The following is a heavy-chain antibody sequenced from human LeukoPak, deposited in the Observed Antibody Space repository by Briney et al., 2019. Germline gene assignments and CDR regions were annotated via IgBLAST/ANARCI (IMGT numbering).Heavy chain of an antibody. CDR2: INHSGST. CDR3: ARGVTGFWSGFGLTAWFDP. V-gene: IGHV4-34*01. J-gene: IGHJ5*02. Sequence: SETLSLTCAVYGGSFSGYYWSWIRQPPGKGLEWIGEINHSGSTNYNPSLKSRVTISVDTSKNQFSLKLSSVTAADTAVYYCARGVTGFWSGFGLTAWFDPWGQGTLVTVSS. D-gene: IGHD3-3*01. CDR1: GGSFSGYY.